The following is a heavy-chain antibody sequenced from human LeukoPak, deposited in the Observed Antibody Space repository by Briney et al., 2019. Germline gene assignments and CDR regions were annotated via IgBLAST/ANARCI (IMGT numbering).Heavy chain of an antibody. V-gene: IGHV1-69*05. CDR3: ATTSVRDGFNYFDY. CDR2: IVPMFGIA. D-gene: IGHD5-24*01. J-gene: IGHJ4*02. CDR1: GGTFITYG. Sequence: SVKVSFKASGGTFITYGINWVRQAPGQGLEWMGGIVPMFGIANYAQKFEGRVSITTDESSTTAYMELSSLRSEDTAFYYCATTSVRDGFNYFDYWGQGTLVPVSS.